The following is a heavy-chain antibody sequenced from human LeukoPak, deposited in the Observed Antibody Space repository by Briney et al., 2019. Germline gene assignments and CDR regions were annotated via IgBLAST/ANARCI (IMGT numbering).Heavy chain of an antibody. CDR3: VRGPYGSGISNWFDP. CDR1: GYSISSGYY. J-gene: IGHJ5*02. D-gene: IGHD3-10*01. V-gene: IGHV4-61*01. Sequence: PSETLSLTCTVSGYSISSGYYWGWIRQPPGKELEWIGYIYYSGSTNYNPSLKSRVTISVDTSKNQFSLKLTSVTAADTAVYYCVRGPYGSGISNWFDPWGQGTLVIVSS. CDR2: IYYSGST.